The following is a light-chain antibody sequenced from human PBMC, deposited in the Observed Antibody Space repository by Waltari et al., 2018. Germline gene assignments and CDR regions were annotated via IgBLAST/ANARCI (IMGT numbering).Light chain of an antibody. CDR2: EVF. CDR1: TRDVGAYDP. CDR3: CSYAGRGTYV. J-gene: IGLJ1*01. V-gene: IGLV2-23*02. Sequence: QSALTQPASVSGNPGQSSPISCTGTTRDVGAYDPVSWYQQHPGEAPKLLSCEVFKRPSDISSRFSGSKSGSTASLTISGLQPEDEGDYYCCSYAGRGTYVFGSGTKVTVL.